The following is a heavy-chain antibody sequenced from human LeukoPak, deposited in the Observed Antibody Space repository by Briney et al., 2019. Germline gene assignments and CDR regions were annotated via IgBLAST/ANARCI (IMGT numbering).Heavy chain of an antibody. CDR1: GGTFSSYA. J-gene: IGHJ5*02. CDR2: IIPILGIA. Sequence: SVKVSCKASGGTFSSYAISWVRQAPGQGLEWMGRIIPILGIANYAQKFQGRVTITADKSTSTAYMELSSLRSEDTAVYYCARKQEERGINWFDPWGQGTLVTVSS. CDR3: ARKQEERGINWFDP. D-gene: IGHD3-16*01. V-gene: IGHV1-69*04.